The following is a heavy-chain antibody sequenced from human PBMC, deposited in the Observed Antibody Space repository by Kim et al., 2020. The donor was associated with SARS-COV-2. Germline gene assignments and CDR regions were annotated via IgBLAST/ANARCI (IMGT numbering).Heavy chain of an antibody. CDR2: IYYSGST. V-gene: IGHV4-59*01. Sequence: SETLSLTCTVSGGSISSYYWSWIRQPPGKGLEWIGYIYYSGSTNYNPSLESRVTISVDTSKNQFSLKLSSVTAADTAVYYCARVGRGSGWFGGWFDPWG. D-gene: IGHD6-19*01. CDR1: GGSISSYY. J-gene: IGHJ5*02. CDR3: ARVGRGSGWFGGWFDP.